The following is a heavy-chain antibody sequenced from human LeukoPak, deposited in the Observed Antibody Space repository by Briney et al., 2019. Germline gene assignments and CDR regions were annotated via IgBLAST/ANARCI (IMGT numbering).Heavy chain of an antibody. D-gene: IGHD3-10*01. CDR3: ARGRRFGESTYLDY. V-gene: IGHV3-7*01. Sequence: GGSLRLSCAASGFTFSIYWMSWVRQAPGKGLEWVANIKHDGSEKYYADSVKGRFTIYRENAKNSLYLQMNSLRAEDTAVYYCARGRRFGESTYLDYWGQGTLVTVSS. CDR1: GFTFSIYW. CDR2: IKHDGSEK. J-gene: IGHJ4*02.